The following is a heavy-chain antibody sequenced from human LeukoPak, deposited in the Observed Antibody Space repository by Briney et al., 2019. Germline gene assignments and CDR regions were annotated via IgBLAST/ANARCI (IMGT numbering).Heavy chain of an antibody. D-gene: IGHD3-22*01. Sequence: GGSLRLSCAASGFTFSSYVMHWVRQAPGKGLEWVAFIRWDGSIQYYADSVRGRFTISRDSSKNTLYLQMNSLRAEDTAVYYCARSKSYDSSGYYFDYWGQGTLVTVSS. CDR2: IRWDGSIQ. CDR3: ARSKSYDSSGYYFDY. CDR1: GFTFSSYV. V-gene: IGHV3-30*02. J-gene: IGHJ4*02.